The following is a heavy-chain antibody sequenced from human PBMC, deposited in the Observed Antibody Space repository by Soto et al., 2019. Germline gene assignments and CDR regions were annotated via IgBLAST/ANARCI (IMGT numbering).Heavy chain of an antibody. J-gene: IGHJ4*02. CDR2: VSFDGKVT. CDR1: GFTFNSLS. CDR3: AREPYGDSQYFDY. V-gene: IGHV3-30*04. Sequence: QVQLVESGGGMVQAGTSLRLSCTGSGFTFNSLSLHWVRQGPDKGLEWVAVVSFDGKVTYYADSVKGRFTVSRDNSKNTIYLKANNLRAEDTAVDYCAREPYGDSQYFDYWGQGTPVTVSS. D-gene: IGHD2-21*02.